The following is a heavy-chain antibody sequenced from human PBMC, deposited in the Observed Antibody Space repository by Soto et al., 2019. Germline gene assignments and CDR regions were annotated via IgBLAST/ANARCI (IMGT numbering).Heavy chain of an antibody. CDR2: ISYSSNTI. J-gene: IGHJ4*02. V-gene: IGHV3-48*01. CDR1: GFPFSTYS. D-gene: IGHD3-16*01. Sequence: EVQLVESGGGLVQPGGSLRLSCAASGFPFSTYSMNWVRQAPGKGLEWVAYISYSSNTIYYADSVKGRFTISRDNAKNSLFLQMNSLRAEDTAVYYCARDGGRSELVLITDFFDNWGQGALVTVSS. CDR3: ARDGGRSELVLITDFFDN.